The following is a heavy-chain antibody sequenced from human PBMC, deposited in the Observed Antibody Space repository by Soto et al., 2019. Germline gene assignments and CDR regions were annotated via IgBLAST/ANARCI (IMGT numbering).Heavy chain of an antibody. V-gene: IGHV1-18*01. CDR3: ARGDCSSTSCYYPDWFDP. D-gene: IGHD2-2*01. CDR1: GYTFTSYG. J-gene: IGHJ5*02. CDR2: ISAYNGNT. Sequence: GASVKVSCKASGYTFTSYGISWVRQAPGQGLEWMGWISAYNGNTNYAQKLQGRVTMTTDTSTSTAYMELRSLRSDDTAVYYCARGDCSSTSCYYPDWFDPWGQGTLVTVSS.